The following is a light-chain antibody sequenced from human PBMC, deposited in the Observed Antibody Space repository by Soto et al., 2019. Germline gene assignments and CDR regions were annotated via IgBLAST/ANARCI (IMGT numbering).Light chain of an antibody. CDR2: EVR. CDR1: MRDIGAYNL. CDR3: SSFTSKSTLI. Sequence: QSALTQPASVSGSPGQSITISCAGTMRDIGAYNLVSWYQQHPGKAPRLIFYEVRNRTSGIPLRVSASKSGNTASLTISGLPAEDEAHYYCSSFTSKSTLIFGGGTKVTVL. J-gene: IGLJ2*01. V-gene: IGLV2-14*01.